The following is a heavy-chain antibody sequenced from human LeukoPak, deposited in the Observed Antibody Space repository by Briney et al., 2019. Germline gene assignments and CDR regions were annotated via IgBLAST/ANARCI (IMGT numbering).Heavy chain of an antibody. CDR3: TTDLQFGELLVY. D-gene: IGHD3-10*01. Sequence: GGSLRLSCAASGFTFSAYGMSWVRQSPGQGLEWVSGISANGSITFYARSVRGRFTISRDNPQNTVYLQMNSLKTEDTAVYYCTTDLQFGELLVYWGQGTLVTVSS. V-gene: IGHV3-23*01. CDR2: ISANGSIT. J-gene: IGHJ4*02. CDR1: GFTFSAYG.